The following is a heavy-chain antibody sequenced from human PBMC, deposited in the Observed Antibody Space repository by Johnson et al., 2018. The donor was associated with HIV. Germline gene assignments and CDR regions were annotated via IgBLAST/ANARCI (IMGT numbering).Heavy chain of an antibody. V-gene: IGHV3-7*03. CDR2: IKEDGSQK. J-gene: IGHJ3*02. CDR1: GFTFSIYW. Sequence: EVQLVESGGGLVQPGGSLRLSCAASGFTFSIYWMTWVRQAPGKGLEWVANIKEDGSQKYYADSVKGRFTISRDDSKNTLYLQMNSLKTEDTAVYYCTTPSGDYLGAFDIWGQGTMVTVSS. D-gene: IGHD4-17*01. CDR3: TTPSGDYLGAFDI.